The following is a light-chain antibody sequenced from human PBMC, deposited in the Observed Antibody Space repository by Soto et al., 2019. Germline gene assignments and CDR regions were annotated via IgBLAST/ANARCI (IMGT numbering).Light chain of an antibody. J-gene: IGKJ4*01. CDR3: QLYNNWPPLT. CDR1: QSVSSN. V-gene: IGKV3-15*01. CDR2: GAS. Sequence: EIVMTQSPATLSVSPGERATLSCRASQSVSSNLAWYQQKPGQAPRLLIYGASTRATGIPARFSGSGSGTEFTLTISSRQSEDFAVYYWQLYNNWPPLTFGGGTKVEIK.